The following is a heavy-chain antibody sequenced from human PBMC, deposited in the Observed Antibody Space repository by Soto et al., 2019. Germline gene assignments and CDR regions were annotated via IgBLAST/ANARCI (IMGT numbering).Heavy chain of an antibody. V-gene: IGHV3-64*01. CDR2: ISSDGGGK. J-gene: IGHJ3*02. CDR3: ARDVSGYSGYDAAFDI. Sequence: GGSLRLSCAASGFTFSSYWMSWVRQAPGKGLEWVAAISSDGGGKYYVNSVKGRFTISRDNSKNTLYLQMGSLRAEDMAVYYCARDVSGYSGYDAAFDIWGQGTMVTVSS. CDR1: GFTFSSYW. D-gene: IGHD5-12*01.